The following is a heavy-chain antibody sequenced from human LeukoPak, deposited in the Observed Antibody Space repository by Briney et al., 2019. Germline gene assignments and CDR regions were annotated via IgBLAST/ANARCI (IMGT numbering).Heavy chain of an antibody. CDR2: IGGRGTNT. CDR1: GFPFRSYA. CDR3: AIELSSEGFFDY. Sequence: GGSLRLSRAASGFPFRSYAISSVRQAPGKGLEWVSAIGGRGTNTYYADSVKGRFTISRNNSKNTLYLQINSLRAADTAMYYCAIELSSEGFFDYWGQGTLVAVSS. V-gene: IGHV3-23*01. J-gene: IGHJ4*02.